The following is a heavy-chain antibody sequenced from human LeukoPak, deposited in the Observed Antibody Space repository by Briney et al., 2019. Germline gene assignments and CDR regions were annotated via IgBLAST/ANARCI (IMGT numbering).Heavy chain of an antibody. J-gene: IGHJ4*02. Sequence: PGGSLRLSCTAFGFTSSNYYRTWIRQAPGKGLVCLAEISPSGSAVYYAEFVKGRSTVSKDNAANSLHIQLNSLTVDDTARYFCGRVQTPREGNQYDSTGFADHWGPGTVVAVSS. V-gene: IGHV3-11*01. D-gene: IGHD3-22*01. CDR3: GRVQTPREGNQYDSTGFADH. CDR2: ISPSGSAV. CDR1: GFTSSNYY.